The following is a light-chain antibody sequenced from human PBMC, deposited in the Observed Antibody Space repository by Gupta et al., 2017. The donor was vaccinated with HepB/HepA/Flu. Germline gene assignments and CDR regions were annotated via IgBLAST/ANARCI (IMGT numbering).Light chain of an antibody. Sequence: QSALTQPPSVSGSPGQSVTISCTGTSIDVGSYNRVSWYQQPPGTAPKPIIYEVSNRPSGVPDRFSGSKSGNTASLTISGLQAEDEADYYCSSYTSSSAFVIFGGGTKLTVL. CDR2: EVS. J-gene: IGLJ2*01. CDR3: SSYTSSSAFVI. V-gene: IGLV2-18*02. CDR1: SIDVGSYNR.